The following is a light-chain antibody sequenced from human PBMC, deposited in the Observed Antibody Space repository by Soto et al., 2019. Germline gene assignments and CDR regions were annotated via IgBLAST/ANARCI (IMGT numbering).Light chain of an antibody. CDR3: GSWDHSVSGFV. CDR1: TSNIGNNY. CDR2: QSN. V-gene: IGLV1-51*02. J-gene: IGLJ1*01. Sequence: QSVLTQPPSVSAAPGQKVTISCSGSTSNIGNNYVSWFQQLPGTAPKLIIYQSNRRPSGIPDRFSGSKSGTSATLGITGLQTGHEADYYCGSWDHSVSGFVFGTGTKVTVL.